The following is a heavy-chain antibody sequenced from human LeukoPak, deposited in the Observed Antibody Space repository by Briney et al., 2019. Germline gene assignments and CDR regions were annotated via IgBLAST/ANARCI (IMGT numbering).Heavy chain of an antibody. Sequence: GGYLRLSCAASGFTFRSYAMSWVRQAPGKGLEWVSAINGSGGSTNYADSVKGRFTISRDNSKTTLYLQMNSLRAEDTPVYYCAKGLSSVPRYYFDYWGQGTLVTVSS. CDR2: INGSGGST. J-gene: IGHJ4*02. V-gene: IGHV3-23*01. D-gene: IGHD3-10*01. CDR3: AKGLSSVPRYYFDY. CDR1: GFTFRSYA.